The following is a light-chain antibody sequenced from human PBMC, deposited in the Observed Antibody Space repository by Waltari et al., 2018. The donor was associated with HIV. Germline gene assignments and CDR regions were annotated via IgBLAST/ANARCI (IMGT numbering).Light chain of an antibody. CDR3: QSADTSSTYQDVV. Sequence: SYELTQPPSVSVSPGQTARITCPGTALSTQYVCCYQQKPGQAPVLLIYKDIERPSAIPARFSGSSSGTTVTLTISGVQAEDEADYYCQSADTSSTYQDVVFGGGTKLTVL. V-gene: IGLV3-25*03. CDR1: ALSTQY. J-gene: IGLJ2*01. CDR2: KDI.